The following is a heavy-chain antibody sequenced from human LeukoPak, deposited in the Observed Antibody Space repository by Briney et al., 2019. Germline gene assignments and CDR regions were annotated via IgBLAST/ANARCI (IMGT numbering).Heavy chain of an antibody. CDR2: ISGSGGST. J-gene: IGHJ4*02. D-gene: IGHD4-17*01. CDR1: GFTFSSYA. CDR3: AKAQGGGSYGDYFFDY. Sequence: PGGSLRLSCAASGFTFSSYAMSWVRQAPGKGLEWVSAISGSGGSTYYADSVKGRFTISRDNSKNTLYLQMNSLRAGDTAVYYCAKAQGGGSYGDYFFDYWGQGTLVTVSS. V-gene: IGHV3-23*01.